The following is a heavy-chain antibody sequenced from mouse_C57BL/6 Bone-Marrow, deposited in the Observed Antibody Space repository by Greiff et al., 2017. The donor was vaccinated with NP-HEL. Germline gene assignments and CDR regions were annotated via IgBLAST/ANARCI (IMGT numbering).Heavy chain of an antibody. D-gene: IGHD2-4*01. Sequence: EVKLMESGGGLVQPGGSLKLSCAASGFTFSDYYMYWVRQTPEKRLEWVAYISNGGGSTYYPDTVKGRFTISRDNAKNTLYLQMSRLKSEDTAMYYCARGADDFYAMDYWGQGTSVTVSS. CDR1: GFTFSDYY. CDR2: ISNGGGST. J-gene: IGHJ4*01. CDR3: ARGADDFYAMDY. V-gene: IGHV5-12*01.